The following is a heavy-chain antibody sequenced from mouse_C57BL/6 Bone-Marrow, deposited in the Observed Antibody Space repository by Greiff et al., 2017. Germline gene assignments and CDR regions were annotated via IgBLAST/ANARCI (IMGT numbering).Heavy chain of an antibody. CDR1: GYTFTSYG. CDR3: AREGLLSMDD. J-gene: IGHJ4*01. V-gene: IGHV1-81*01. CDR2: IYPRSGNT. D-gene: IGHD2-10*01. Sequence: VKLQESGAELARPGASVKLSCKASGYTFTSYGISWVKQRTGQGLEWIGEIYPRSGNTYYNEKFKGKAPLTADKSSSTAYMEIRSLTAEDSAVYFCAREGLLSMDDWGQGTSVTVSS.